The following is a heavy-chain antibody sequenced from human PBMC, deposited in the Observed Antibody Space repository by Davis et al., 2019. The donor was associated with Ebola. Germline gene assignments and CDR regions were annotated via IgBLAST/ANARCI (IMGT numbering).Heavy chain of an antibody. CDR1: GGSFSGYY. J-gene: IGHJ6*02. V-gene: IGHV4-34*01. CDR2: INHSGST. D-gene: IGHD2-8*02. CDR3: ASGEDGGLWGYYYYGMDV. Sequence: SETLSLTCAVYGGSFSGYYWSWIRQPPGKGLEWIGEINHSGSTNYNPSLKSRVTISVDTSKNQFSLKLSSVTAEDTAVYYCASGEDGGLWGYYYYGMDVWGQGTTVTVSS.